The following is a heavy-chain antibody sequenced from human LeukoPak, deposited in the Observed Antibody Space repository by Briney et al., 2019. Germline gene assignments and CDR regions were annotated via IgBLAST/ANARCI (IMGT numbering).Heavy chain of an antibody. CDR2: IIPIFGTA. J-gene: IGHJ6*03. Sequence: SVKVSCKASGGTFSSYAISWVRQAPGQGLEWMGGIIPIFGTASYAQKFQGRVTITTDESTSTAYMELSSLRSEDTAVYYCARGVTPYYYMDVWGKGTTVTVSS. CDR3: ARGVTPYYYMDV. V-gene: IGHV1-69*05. CDR1: GGTFSSYA. D-gene: IGHD4-23*01.